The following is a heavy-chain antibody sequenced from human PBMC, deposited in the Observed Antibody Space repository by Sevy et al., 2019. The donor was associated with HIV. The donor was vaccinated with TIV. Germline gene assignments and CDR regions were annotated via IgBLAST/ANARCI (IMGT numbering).Heavy chain of an antibody. D-gene: IGHD6-13*01. CDR2: ISSSGTTI. CDR3: PRNWAAAPGGGGFYYGMDV. CDR1: GFTFSSYE. J-gene: IGHJ6*02. V-gene: IGHV3-48*03. Sequence: GGSLRLSCAASGFTFSSYEMNWVRQAPGKGLQWVSYISSSGTTIYYVDSVKGRFTISRDNAKNSLYLQMNSLRAEDTAVYYFPRNWAAAPGGGGFYYGMDVWGQGTTVTVSS.